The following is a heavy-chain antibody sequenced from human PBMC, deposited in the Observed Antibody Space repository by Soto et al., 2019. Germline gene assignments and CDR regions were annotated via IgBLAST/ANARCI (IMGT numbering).Heavy chain of an antibody. V-gene: IGHV4-59*01. CDR2: VDNSGNT. CDR1: SGSISTYY. D-gene: IGHD6-25*01. Sequence: SETLSLTCTVSSGSISTYYWSWSRRPPGKGLEWIGCVDNSGNTDYNPSLKSRVTISVDTSKNQFSLKMNSMTAADTAVYYCARGRISAAANWFDPWGQGTLVTVSS. CDR3: ARGRISAAANWFDP. J-gene: IGHJ5*02.